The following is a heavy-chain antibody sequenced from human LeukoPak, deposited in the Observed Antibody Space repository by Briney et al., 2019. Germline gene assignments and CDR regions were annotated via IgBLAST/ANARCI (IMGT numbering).Heavy chain of an antibody. CDR3: ARQPRDGYNLGWFDP. D-gene: IGHD5-24*01. V-gene: IGHV3-53*01. J-gene: IGHJ5*02. CDR1: GFTVSSNY. CDR2: IYSGGST. Sequence: QPGGSLRLSCAASGFTVSSNYMSWVRQAPGKGLEWVSVIYSGGSTYYADSVKGRFTISRDNSKNTLYLQMNSLRAEDTAVYYCARQPRDGYNLGWFDPWGQGTLVTVSS.